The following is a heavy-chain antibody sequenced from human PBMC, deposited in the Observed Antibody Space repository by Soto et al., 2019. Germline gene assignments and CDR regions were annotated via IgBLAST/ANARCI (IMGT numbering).Heavy chain of an antibody. J-gene: IGHJ4*02. CDR3: ARAEWYYDFWSGYSRPQYYFDY. CDR1: GYTFTSYG. Sequence: ASVKVSCKASGYTFTSYGISWVRQAPGQGLEWMGWISAYNGNTNYAQKLQGRVTMTTDTSTSTAYMELRSLRSDDTAVYYCARAEWYYDFWSGYSRPQYYFDYWGQGTLVTVSS. V-gene: IGHV1-18*01. D-gene: IGHD3-3*01. CDR2: ISAYNGNT.